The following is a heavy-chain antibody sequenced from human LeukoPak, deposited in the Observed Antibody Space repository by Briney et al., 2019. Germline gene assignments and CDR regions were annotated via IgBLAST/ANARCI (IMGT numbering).Heavy chain of an antibody. J-gene: IGHJ4*03. CDR1: GFTFSSYA. CDR2: INGSGGRT. Sequence: GGSLRLSCAASGFTFSSYAMTWVRQAPGKGLEWVSGINGSGGRTYYAVSVKGRFTISRDNSKNTLYLQMNSLRAEDTAIYYCAKDPFFDYWGHRTLGTVSS. CDR3: AKDPFFDY. V-gene: IGHV3-23*01.